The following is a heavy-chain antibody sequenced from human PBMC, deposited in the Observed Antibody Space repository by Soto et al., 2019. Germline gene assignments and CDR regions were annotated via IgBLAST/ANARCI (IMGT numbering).Heavy chain of an antibody. CDR1: GGSISSGNYY. CDR2: IYYSGST. CDR3: ASTYYNASSGPFDY. Sequence: QVQLQESGPGLVKPSQTLSLTCTVSGGSISSGNYYWSWIRQHPGKGLEWIGYIYYSGSTYYNPSLKSRVTIXXXTSXNQFSLKLSSVTAADTAVYYCASTYYNASSGPFDYWGQGTLVTVSS. D-gene: IGHD3-22*01. J-gene: IGHJ4*02. V-gene: IGHV4-31*03.